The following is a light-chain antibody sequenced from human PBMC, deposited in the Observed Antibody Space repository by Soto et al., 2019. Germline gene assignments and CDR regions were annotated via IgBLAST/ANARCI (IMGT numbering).Light chain of an antibody. V-gene: IGKV3-15*01. J-gene: IGKJ1*01. CDR1: QSMSRN. Sequence: EIVMTQSPATLSVSPGERATLSCRASQSMSRNLAWYQQRPGQAPRLLIYGASTRATGIPARFSGSGSGTDFTLTISSLQPDDFATYYCQQYNSYPWTFGQGTKVEIK. CDR3: QQYNSYPWT. CDR2: GAS.